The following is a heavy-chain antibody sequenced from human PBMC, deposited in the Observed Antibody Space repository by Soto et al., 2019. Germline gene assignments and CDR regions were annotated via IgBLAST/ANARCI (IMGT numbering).Heavy chain of an antibody. V-gene: IGHV3-21*01. CDR1: GFTFLSFT. J-gene: IGHJ5*02. D-gene: IGHD6-13*01. Sequence: PWGSLRLSCAASGFTFLSFTINFFRHSPFKWLEWVSTISSNSAYIYYTDALRGRFTISRDNAKNSLHLQMNSLRAEDTAVYYCTRDASRDSSARGWFDPWGPGTLVTVSS. CDR3: TRDASRDSSARGWFDP. CDR2: ISSNSAYI.